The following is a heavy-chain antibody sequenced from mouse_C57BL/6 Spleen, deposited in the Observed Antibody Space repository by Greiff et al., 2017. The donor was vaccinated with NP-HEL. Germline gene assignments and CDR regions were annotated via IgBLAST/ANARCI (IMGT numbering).Heavy chain of an antibody. J-gene: IGHJ1*03. Sequence: QVQLQQSGAELVKPGASVKISCKASGYAFSSYWMNWVKQRPGKGLEWIGQIYPGDGDTNYNGKFKGKATLTADKSSSTAYMQLSSLTSEDSAVYFCARSYDYGSSLNWYFDVWGTGTTVTVSS. V-gene: IGHV1-80*01. D-gene: IGHD1-1*01. CDR3: ARSYDYGSSLNWYFDV. CDR1: GYAFSSYW. CDR2: IYPGDGDT.